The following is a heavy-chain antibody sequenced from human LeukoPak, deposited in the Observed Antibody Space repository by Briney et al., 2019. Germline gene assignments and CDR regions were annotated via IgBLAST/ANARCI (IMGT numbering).Heavy chain of an antibody. J-gene: IGHJ4*02. CDR1: GYTFTGYY. CDR2: INPNSGGT. V-gene: IGHV1-2*02. D-gene: IGHD3-10*01. Sequence: ASVKVSCKASGYTFTGYYMHWVRQAPGQGLEWMGWINPNSGGTNYAQKFQGRVTMTRDTSISTAYMELSRLRSDDTAVYYCARTLLGSGLSDYWGQGTLVTVSS. CDR3: ARTLLGSGLSDY.